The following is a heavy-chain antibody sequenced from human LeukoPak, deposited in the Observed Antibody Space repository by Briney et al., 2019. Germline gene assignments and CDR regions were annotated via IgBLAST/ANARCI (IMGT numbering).Heavy chain of an antibody. J-gene: IGHJ4*02. CDR1: GFTFDSYA. CDR3: AKESSDWSWD. CDR2: ISRSGGST. Sequence: GSLRLSCAASGFTFDSYAMSWVRQAPGEGLEWVSGISRSGGSTYYADSVKGRFTISRDNSKNTLYLQMNSLRAEDTAVYLCAKESSDWSWDWGQGALVTVSP. D-gene: IGHD6-13*01. V-gene: IGHV3-23*01.